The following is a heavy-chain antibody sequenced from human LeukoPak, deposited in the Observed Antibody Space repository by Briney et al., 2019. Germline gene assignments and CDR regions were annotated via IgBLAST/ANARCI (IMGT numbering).Heavy chain of an antibody. CDR2: IYTSGST. CDR1: GGSFSGYY. Sequence: SETLSLTCAVYGGSFSGYYWSWIRQPPGKGLEWIGRIYTSGSTNYNPSLKSRVTISVDTSKNQFSLKLSSVTAADTAVYYCARSVSGSYGAFDIWGQGTMVTVSS. J-gene: IGHJ3*02. V-gene: IGHV4-59*10. D-gene: IGHD1-26*01. CDR3: ARSVSGSYGAFDI.